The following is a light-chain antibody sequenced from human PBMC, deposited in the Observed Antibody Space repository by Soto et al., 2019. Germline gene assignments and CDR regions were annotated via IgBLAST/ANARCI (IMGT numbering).Light chain of an antibody. CDR2: GAS. J-gene: IGKJ3*01. V-gene: IGKV3-20*01. Sequence: EIVLTQSPGTLSLSPGERATLSCRASQSVSSSYLAWYQQKPGQAPRLLIYGASSRATGIPGRFSGSGSGPDFTITSSRLEPDDFAVYYGQQYGSSPYTFGPGTKVDIK. CDR1: QSVSSSY. CDR3: QQYGSSPYT.